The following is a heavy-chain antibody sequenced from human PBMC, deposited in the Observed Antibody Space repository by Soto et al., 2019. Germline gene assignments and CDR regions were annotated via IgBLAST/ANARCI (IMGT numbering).Heavy chain of an antibody. Sequence: SETLSLTCAVYGGSFSGYYWTWIRQPPGTGLEWIGEINHSGGTNYNPSLKSRVTISVDTSKNQFSLKLTSVTAADTAVYYCARGGYYYYYGMDVWGQGTTVTVSS. V-gene: IGHV4-34*01. CDR2: INHSGGT. CDR3: ARGGYYYYYGMDV. J-gene: IGHJ6*02. CDR1: GGSFSGYY.